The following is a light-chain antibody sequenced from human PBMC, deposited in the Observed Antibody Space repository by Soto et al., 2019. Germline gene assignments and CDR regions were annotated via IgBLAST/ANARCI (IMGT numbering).Light chain of an antibody. CDR3: CSYAGRYTYV. V-gene: IGLV2-11*01. CDR1: SSDVGGYNY. Sequence: QSALTQPRSVSGSPGQSVAISCTGTSSDVGGYNYVSWYQQHPGKAPKVMIFDVNKRPSGVPDRFSGSKSGNTASLTISGLQAEDEVDYYCCSYAGRYTYVFGTGTKVTVL. J-gene: IGLJ1*01. CDR2: DVN.